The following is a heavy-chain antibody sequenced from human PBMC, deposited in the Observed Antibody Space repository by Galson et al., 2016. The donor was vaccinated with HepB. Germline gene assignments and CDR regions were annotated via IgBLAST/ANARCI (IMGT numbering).Heavy chain of an antibody. CDR2: ISYEGSNQ. CDR3: AKDRGIPRMDV. V-gene: IGHV3-30*18. CDR1: GFTFSSYG. Sequence: SLRLSCAASGFTFSSYGMHWVRQAPGKGLEWVALISYEGSNQYYADSVKGRFTISRDNPRNTLYLQMNSLRPEDTAVYYCAKDRGIPRMDVWGKGTTVTVSS. J-gene: IGHJ6*04. D-gene: IGHD2-21*01.